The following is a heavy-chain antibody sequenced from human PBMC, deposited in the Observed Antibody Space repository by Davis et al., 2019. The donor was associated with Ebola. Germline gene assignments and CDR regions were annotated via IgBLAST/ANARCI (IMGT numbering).Heavy chain of an antibody. CDR3: ASRHDY. Sequence: GSLRLSCAASGFTFSTYSMNWVRQAPGEGLEWVSYISGSSSTIYYADSVKGRFTISRDNAKNSLYLQMNSLRDEDTAVYYCASRHDYWGQGTLVTVSS. V-gene: IGHV3-48*02. J-gene: IGHJ4*02. CDR2: ISGSSSTI. CDR1: GFTFSTYS.